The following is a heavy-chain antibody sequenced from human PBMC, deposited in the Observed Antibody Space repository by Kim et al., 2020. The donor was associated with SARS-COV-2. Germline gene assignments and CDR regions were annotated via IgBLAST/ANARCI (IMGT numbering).Heavy chain of an antibody. Sequence: GGSLRLSCAASGFTFSSYSMNWVRQAPGKGLEWVSYISSSSSTIYYADSVKGRFTISRDNAKNSLYLQMNSLRDEDTAVYYCARVGTVTTLRAYYFDYWGQGTLATVSS. CDR3: ARVGTVTTLRAYYFDY. CDR1: GFTFSSYS. V-gene: IGHV3-48*02. CDR2: ISSSSSTI. D-gene: IGHD4-17*01. J-gene: IGHJ4*02.